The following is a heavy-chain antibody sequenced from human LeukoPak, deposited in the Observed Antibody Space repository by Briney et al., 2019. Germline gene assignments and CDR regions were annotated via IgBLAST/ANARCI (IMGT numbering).Heavy chain of an antibody. CDR2: ISYDGSNK. V-gene: IGHV3-30*18. CDR1: GFTFSSYG. J-gene: IGHJ1*01. CDR3: ANTGDDSSGYYLAMGEH. Sequence: TGGSLRLSCAASGFTFSSYGMHWVRQAPGKGLEWVAVISYDGSNKYYADSVKGRFTISRDNSKNTLYLQMNSLRAEDTAVYYCANTGDDSSGYYLAMGEHWGQGTLVTVSS. D-gene: IGHD3-22*01.